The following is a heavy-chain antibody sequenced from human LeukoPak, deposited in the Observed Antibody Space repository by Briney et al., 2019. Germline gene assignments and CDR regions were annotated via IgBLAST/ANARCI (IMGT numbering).Heavy chain of an antibody. CDR3: ARDGTSADDY. Sequence: ASVKVSCKASGYAFTVRYMHWVRQAPGQGLEWMGWISGNNDNPNYGQKFQGRFTVTTDSSTSTAYMELRNLTFDDTAVYYCARDGTSADDYWGQGTLVTVSS. V-gene: IGHV1-18*04. J-gene: IGHJ4*02. D-gene: IGHD1-26*01. CDR2: ISGNNDNP. CDR1: GYAFTVRY.